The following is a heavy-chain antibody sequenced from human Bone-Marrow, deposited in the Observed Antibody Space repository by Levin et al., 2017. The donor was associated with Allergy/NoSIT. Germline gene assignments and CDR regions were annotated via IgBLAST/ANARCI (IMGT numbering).Heavy chain of an antibody. CDR3: TLLDY. CDR1: GFSVSKTY. V-gene: IGHV3-53*01. CDR2: IYNGEMT. Sequence: GESLKISCVGSGFSVSKTYISWVRQAPGKGLEWLSVIYNGEMTDYAESVKGRFTISRDISKNTVYLQMSSLRDEDTAVYYCTLLDYWGQGTLVSVSS. J-gene: IGHJ4*02.